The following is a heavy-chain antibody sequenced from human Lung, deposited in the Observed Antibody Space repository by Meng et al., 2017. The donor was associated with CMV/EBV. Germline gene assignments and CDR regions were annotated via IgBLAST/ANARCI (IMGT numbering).Heavy chain of an antibody. CDR2: IYHSGST. D-gene: IGHD2-21*02. J-gene: IGHJ4*03. CDR1: GGSISSSNL. Sequence: SETLSLXCAVSGGSISSSNLWTWVRQVPGKGLEWIGEIYHSGSTNYNPSLKSRVTISVDKFKNQFSLKLGSVTAADTAVYYCARIERRRILKYCGSDCSTTDYWGNGTLVTVSS. CDR3: ARIERRRILKYCGSDCSTTDY. V-gene: IGHV4-4*02.